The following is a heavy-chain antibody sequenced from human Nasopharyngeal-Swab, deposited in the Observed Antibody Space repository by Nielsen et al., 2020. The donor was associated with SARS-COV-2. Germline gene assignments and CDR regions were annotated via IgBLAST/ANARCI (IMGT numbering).Heavy chain of an antibody. CDR2: ISTSSTPK. J-gene: IGHJ4*01. CDR1: GFTLSTYS. CDR3: VRGWRSNSFDY. D-gene: IGHD2/OR15-2a*01. Sequence: ESLKISCAASGFTLSTYSMDWVRQVPGKGLEWVAHISTSSTPKHYADSVKGRFSISRDNAKNSLSLLMSTLRGEDTAVYYCVRGWRSNSFDYWGQGARVTVSA. V-gene: IGHV3-48*01.